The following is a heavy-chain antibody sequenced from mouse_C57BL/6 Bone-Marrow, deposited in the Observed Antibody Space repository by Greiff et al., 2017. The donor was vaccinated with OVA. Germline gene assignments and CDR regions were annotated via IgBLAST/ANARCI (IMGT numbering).Heavy chain of an antibody. CDR3: ARTLYYFDY. V-gene: IGHV1-81*01. CDR1: GYTFTSYG. CDR2: IYPRSGNT. Sequence: QVQLQQSGAELARPGASVKLSCKASGYTFTSYGISWVKQRTGQGLEWIGEIYPRSGNTYYNEKFKGKATLTADKSSSTAYMELRSLTSEDSAVYFWARTLYYFDYWGQGTTLTVSS. J-gene: IGHJ2*01.